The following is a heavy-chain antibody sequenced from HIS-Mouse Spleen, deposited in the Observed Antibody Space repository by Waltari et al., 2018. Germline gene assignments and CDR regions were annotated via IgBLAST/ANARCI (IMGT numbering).Heavy chain of an antibody. CDR3: AREIPYSSSWYDWYFDL. V-gene: IGHV4-39*07. CDR1: GGSISSSSYY. Sequence: QLQLQESGPGLVKPSETLSLTCTVSGGSISSSSYYWGWIRQPPGKGLEWIGSIYYSRSDSYTPSLKSRVTISVDTSTNQFSLKLSSVTAADTAVYYCAREIPYSSSWYDWYFDLWGRGTLVTVSS. CDR2: IYYSRSD. D-gene: IGHD6-13*01. J-gene: IGHJ2*01.